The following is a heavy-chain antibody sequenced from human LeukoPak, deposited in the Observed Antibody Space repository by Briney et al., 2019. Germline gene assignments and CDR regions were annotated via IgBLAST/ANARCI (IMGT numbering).Heavy chain of an antibody. D-gene: IGHD4-17*01. CDR1: GGSISSYY. CDR3: ARALGYDYGVLNI. J-gene: IGHJ3*02. Sequence: SETLSLTCTVSGGSISSYYWSWIRQPPGKGLEWIGYIYYSGSTNYNPSLKSRVTISVDTSKNQFSLKLSSVTAADTAVYYCARALGYDYGVLNIWGQGTMVTVSS. CDR2: IYYSGST. V-gene: IGHV4-59*01.